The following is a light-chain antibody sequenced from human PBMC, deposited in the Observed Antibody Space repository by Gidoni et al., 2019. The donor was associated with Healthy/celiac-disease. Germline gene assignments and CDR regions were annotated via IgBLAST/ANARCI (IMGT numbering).Light chain of an antibody. CDR2: DAS. CDR1: QSVSSY. Sequence: EIVLTQSPATLSLSPGERATLSCRASQSVSSYLAWYQQKPGQAPRLLIYDASNRATGIPARFSGSGSGTDFTLTISSLEPEEFAVYYCQQRSNWPGSCGQGTKLEIK. J-gene: IGKJ2*04. V-gene: IGKV3-11*01. CDR3: QQRSNWPGS.